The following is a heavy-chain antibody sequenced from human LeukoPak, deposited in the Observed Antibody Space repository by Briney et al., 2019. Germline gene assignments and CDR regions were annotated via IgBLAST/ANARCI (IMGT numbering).Heavy chain of an antibody. J-gene: IGHJ4*02. Sequence: GGSLRLSCAASGFPFSTYWMSWVRQAPGKGLEWVANIKQDGSEKYYVDSVKGRFTISRDNAKNSLYLQMNSLRAEDTAVYYCARVQEALAAAGTDIPSNDDYWGQGTLVTVSS. CDR3: ARVQEALAAAGTDIPSNDDY. D-gene: IGHD6-13*01. V-gene: IGHV3-7*01. CDR2: IKQDGSEK. CDR1: GFPFSTYW.